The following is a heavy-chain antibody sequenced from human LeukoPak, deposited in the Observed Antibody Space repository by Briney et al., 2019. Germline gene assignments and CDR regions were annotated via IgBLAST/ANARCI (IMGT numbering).Heavy chain of an antibody. CDR2: ISYSGST. J-gene: IGHJ5*02. CDR1: GGSISSYY. D-gene: IGHD1-1*01. CDR3: AREGTAGTNLNWFDP. V-gene: IGHV4-59*01. Sequence: SETLSLTCTGSGGSISSYYWSWIRQPPGKGLEWIGYISYSGSTNFNPSLKSRVTISVDTSKNQFSLKLSSVTAADTAVYYCAREGTAGTNLNWFDPWGQGTLVTVSS.